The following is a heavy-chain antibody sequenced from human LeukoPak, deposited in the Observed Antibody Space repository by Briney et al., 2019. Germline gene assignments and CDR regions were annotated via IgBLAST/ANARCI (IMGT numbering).Heavy chain of an antibody. J-gene: IGHJ4*02. CDR3: AKARTRGGNNHYYHSNKKLPELFSAYY. CDR2: ISGSGGST. Sequence: GGSLRLSCAASGFTFSSYAMSWVRQAPGKGLEWVSAISGSGGSTYYADSVKGRFTIPRDNSKNTLYLQMNSLRAEDTAVYYCAKARTRGGNNHYYHSNKKLPELFSAYYWGQGTLVTVSS. V-gene: IGHV3-23*01. CDR1: GFTFSSYA. D-gene: IGHD3-22*01.